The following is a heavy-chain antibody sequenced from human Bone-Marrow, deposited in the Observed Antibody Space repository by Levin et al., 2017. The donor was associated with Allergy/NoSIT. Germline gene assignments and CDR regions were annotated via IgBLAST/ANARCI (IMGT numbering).Heavy chain of an antibody. CDR3: ARRDIVVVVASTGAFDI. Sequence: SETLSLTCTLSGVSISSSSYYWGWIRQPPGKGLEWIGSIYYSGSTYYNPSLKSRVTISVDTSKNQFSLKLSSVTAADTAVYYCARRDIVVVVASTGAFDIWGQGTMVTVSS. CDR2: IYYSGST. V-gene: IGHV4-39*01. J-gene: IGHJ3*02. D-gene: IGHD2-15*01. CDR1: GVSISSSSYY.